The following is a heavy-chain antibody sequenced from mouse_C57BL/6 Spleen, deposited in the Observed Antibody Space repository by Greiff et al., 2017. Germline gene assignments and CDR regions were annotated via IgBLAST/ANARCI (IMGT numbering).Heavy chain of an antibody. CDR3: ARARTVDYAMDY. CDR2: IDPSDSET. J-gene: IGHJ4*01. CDR1: GYTFTSYW. V-gene: IGHV1-52*01. D-gene: IGHD1-1*01. Sequence: QVQLQQPGAELVRPGSSVKLSCKASGYTFTSYWMHWVKQRPIQGLEWIGNIDPSDSETPSNQKFKDKGTLTVDKSSSTAYMQLSSLTSKDAAVYYCARARTVDYAMDYWGQGTSVTVSS.